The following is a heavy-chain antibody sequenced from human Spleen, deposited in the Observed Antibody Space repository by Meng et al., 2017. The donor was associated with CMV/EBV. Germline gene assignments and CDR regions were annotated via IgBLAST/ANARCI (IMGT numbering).Heavy chain of an antibody. CDR1: GFTFSSYA. J-gene: IGHJ4*02. D-gene: IGHD1-26*01. CDR3: AKDLPFHKFLSCGATCKTY. V-gene: IGHV3-23*01. Sequence: GGSLRLSCAASGFTFSSYAMSWVRQAPGKGLEWVSAISGSGGSTYYADSVKGRFTISRDNSKNTLYLQMNNLRVEDTALYYCAKDLPFHKFLSCGATCKTYWGQGTLVTVSS. CDR2: ISGSGGST.